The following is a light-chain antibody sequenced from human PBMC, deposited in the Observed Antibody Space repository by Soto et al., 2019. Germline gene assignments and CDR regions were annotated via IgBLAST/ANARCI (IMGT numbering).Light chain of an antibody. CDR3: CSYTTSTTYG. Sequence: QSVLTQPASVSGSPGQSITISCTGTVSDVGGYDCVSWYQLHPGRAPKLIIYGFNNRPTGASNRYSASKSAETAGQTISGLQAEDEANYYCCSYTTSTTYGFGTGTKVTVL. CDR2: GFN. J-gene: IGLJ1*01. V-gene: IGLV2-14*03. CDR1: VSDVGGYDC.